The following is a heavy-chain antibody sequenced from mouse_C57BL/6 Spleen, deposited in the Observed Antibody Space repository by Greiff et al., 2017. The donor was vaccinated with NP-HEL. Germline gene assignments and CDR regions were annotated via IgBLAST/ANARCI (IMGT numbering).Heavy chain of an antibody. V-gene: IGHV5-4*03. J-gene: IGHJ4*01. D-gene: IGHD1-1*01. CDR1: GFTFSSYA. Sequence: DVKLVESGGGLVKPGGSLKLSCAASGFTFSSYAMSWVRQTPEKRLEWVATISDGGSYTYYPDNVKGRFTISRDNAKNNLYLQMSHLKSEDTAMYYCARGNTVERYYYAMDYWGQGTSVTVSS. CDR3: ARGNTVERYYYAMDY. CDR2: ISDGGSYT.